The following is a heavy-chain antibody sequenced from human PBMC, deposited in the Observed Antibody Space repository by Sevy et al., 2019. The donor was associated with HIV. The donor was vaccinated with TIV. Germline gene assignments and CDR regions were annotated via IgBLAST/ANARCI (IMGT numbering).Heavy chain of an antibody. CDR1: GFTFDDYA. J-gene: IGHJ3*02. D-gene: IGHD3-9*01. CDR3: AKDKRDGAHYDILTGYKWGAFDI. CDR2: ISWNSGSI. V-gene: IGHV3-9*01. Sequence: GGSLRLSCAASGFTFDDYAMHWVRQAPGKGLEWVSGISWNSGSIGYADSVKGRFTISRDNAKNSLYLQMNSLRAEDTALYDCAKDKRDGAHYDILTGYKWGAFDIWGQGTMVTVSS.